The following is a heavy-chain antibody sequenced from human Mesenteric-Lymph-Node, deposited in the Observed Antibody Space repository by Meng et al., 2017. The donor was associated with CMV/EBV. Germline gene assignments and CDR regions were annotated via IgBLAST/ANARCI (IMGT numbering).Heavy chain of an antibody. D-gene: IGHD3-22*01. V-gene: IGHV3-21*01. CDR3: ARVREAYYYDSSDSYSEAFDL. CDR2: ISGSGSYI. Sequence: GGSLRLSCAASGFTFSSYSMSWIRQAPGKGLEWVSSISGSGSYISYADSVKGRFTLSRDNAKNSLYLQMNGLRAEDTAVYYCARVREAYYYDSSDSYSEAFDLWGQGTMVTVSS. CDR1: GFTFSSYS. J-gene: IGHJ3*01.